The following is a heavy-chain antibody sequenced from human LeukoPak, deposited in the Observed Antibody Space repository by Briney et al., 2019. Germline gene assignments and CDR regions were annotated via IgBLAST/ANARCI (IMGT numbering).Heavy chain of an antibody. CDR1: GFTFSSYA. CDR2: ISSNGGST. J-gene: IGHJ4*02. V-gene: IGHV3-64*01. Sequence: PGGSLRLSCAASGFTFSSYAMHWVRQAPGRGLEYISAISSNGGSTYYASSVKGRFTIYRDNSKNPLYLQMGSLRAEDMAVYYCARGNYDYVWGSYCDYWGQGTLVTVSS. CDR3: ARGNYDYVWGSYCDY. D-gene: IGHD3-16*01.